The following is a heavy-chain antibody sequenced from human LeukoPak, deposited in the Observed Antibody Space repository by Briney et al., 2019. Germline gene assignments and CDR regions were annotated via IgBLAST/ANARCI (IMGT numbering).Heavy chain of an antibody. J-gene: IGHJ6*02. CDR3: ARGKITVTGYYYAMDV. V-gene: IGHV4-39*07. Sequence: SETLSLTCTVPGGSISSSSYYWGWIRQPPGKGLEWIGSIYYSGSTYYNTSLESRVTISVDTSKTQFSLKLSSVTAADTAVYYCARGKITVTGYYYAMDVWGQGTTVTVSS. D-gene: IGHD4-11*01. CDR2: IYYSGST. CDR1: GGSISSSSYY.